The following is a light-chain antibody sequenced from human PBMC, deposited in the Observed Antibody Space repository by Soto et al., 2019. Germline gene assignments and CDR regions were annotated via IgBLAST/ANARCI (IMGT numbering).Light chain of an antibody. CDR1: QSVSSY. CDR3: QQRSDWPVYT. V-gene: IGKV3-11*01. CDR2: GAS. Sequence: EIVLTQSPATLSLSPGERATLSCRASQSVSSYLAWYQQKPGQVPRLLIYGASNRATGIPARFSGSGSGTDFTLTISSLEPEDFEVYYCQQRSDWPVYTFGQGTKLEIK. J-gene: IGKJ2*01.